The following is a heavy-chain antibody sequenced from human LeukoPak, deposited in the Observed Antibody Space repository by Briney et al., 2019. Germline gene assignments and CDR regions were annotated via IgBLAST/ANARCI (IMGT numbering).Heavy chain of an antibody. Sequence: PGGSLRLSCAASGFTFSTYWRHWVRQTPGKGLVWVSSIRNDGTTTNYADSVKGRFTISRDNAKNTLYLQMNSLRAEDTAVYYCVRLYKIEGADLWGRGTLVTVSS. D-gene: IGHD1-14*01. CDR3: VRLYKIEGADL. CDR1: GFTFSTYW. CDR2: IRNDGTTT. V-gene: IGHV3-74*01. J-gene: IGHJ2*01.